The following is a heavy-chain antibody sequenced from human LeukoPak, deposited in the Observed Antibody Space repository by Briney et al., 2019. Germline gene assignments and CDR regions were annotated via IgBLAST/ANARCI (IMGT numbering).Heavy chain of an antibody. CDR1: GYTFTSYG. CDR3: ARVVGYCSSTSCYSTSVDY. V-gene: IGHV1-18*01. D-gene: IGHD2-2*01. CDR2: ISAYNGNT. J-gene: IGHJ4*02. Sequence: ASVKLSCXASGYTFTSYGISWVRQAPGQGLEWMGWISAYNGNTNYAQKLQGRVTMTTYTSTSTAYMELRSLRSDDTAVYYCARVVGYCSSTSCYSTSVDYWGQGTLVTVSS.